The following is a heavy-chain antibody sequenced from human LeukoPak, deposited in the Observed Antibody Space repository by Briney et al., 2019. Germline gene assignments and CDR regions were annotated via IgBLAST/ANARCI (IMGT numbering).Heavy chain of an antibody. D-gene: IGHD2-2*01. CDR3: ARDGGWYQLLYCFDP. CDR2: INPNSGGT. V-gene: IGHV1-2*02. CDR1: GYTFTAYY. Sequence: ASVKVSCTASGYTFTAYYMHWVRQAPGQGLEWMGWINPNSGGTDYAQKFQGRVTMTRDTSISTVYMELSRLRSDDTAVYYCARDGGWYQLLYCFDPWGQGNLVTVSS. J-gene: IGHJ5*02.